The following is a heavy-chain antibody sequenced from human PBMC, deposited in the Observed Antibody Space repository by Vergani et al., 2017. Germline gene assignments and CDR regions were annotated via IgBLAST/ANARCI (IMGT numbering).Heavy chain of an antibody. CDR1: GFTFSSYA. CDR2: IYTSGST. CDR3: ARDKEGVYFDY. Sequence: VQLLESGGGLVQPGGSLRLSCAASGFTFSSYAMSWIRQPAGKGLEWIGRIYTSGSTNYNPSLKSRVTISVDTSKNQFSLKLSSVTAADTAVYYCARDKEGVYFDYWGQGTLVTVSS. V-gene: IGHV4-4*07. D-gene: IGHD3-16*01. J-gene: IGHJ4*02.